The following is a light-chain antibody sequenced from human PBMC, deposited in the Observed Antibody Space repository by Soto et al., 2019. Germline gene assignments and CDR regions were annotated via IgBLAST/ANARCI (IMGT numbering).Light chain of an antibody. Sequence: IQVAQSPPSLSASVGDTVTITCRASQDIRNDLGWYQQKPGRAPKLLIYGASNLQIGVPSRFSGSVSGTEFTLTISSLQSEDFATYYCLQDYNFPQTFGQGTKVEIK. CDR1: QDIRND. CDR3: LQDYNFPQT. CDR2: GAS. V-gene: IGKV1-6*01. J-gene: IGKJ1*01.